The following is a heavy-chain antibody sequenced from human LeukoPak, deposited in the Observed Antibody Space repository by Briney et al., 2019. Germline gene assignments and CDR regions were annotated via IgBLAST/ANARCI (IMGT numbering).Heavy chain of an antibody. CDR3: ARDRLVRLAAAVHYYGMDV. D-gene: IGHD6-13*01. J-gene: IGHJ6*02. Sequence: PSETLSLTCAVYGGSFSGYHWSWIRQPPGKGLEWIGEINHSGSTNYNPSLKSRVTISVDTSKNQFSLKLSSVTAADTAVYYCARDRLVRLAAAVHYYGMDVWGQGTTVTVSS. CDR2: INHSGST. V-gene: IGHV4-34*01. CDR1: GGSFSGYH.